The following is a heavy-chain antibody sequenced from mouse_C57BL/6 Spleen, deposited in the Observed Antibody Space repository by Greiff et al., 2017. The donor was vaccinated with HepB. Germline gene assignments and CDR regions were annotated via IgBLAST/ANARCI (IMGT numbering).Heavy chain of an antibody. V-gene: IGHV1-64*01. Sequence: VQLQQSGAELVKPGASVKLSCKASGYTFTSYWMHWVKQRPGQGLEWIGMIHPNSGSTNYNEKFKSKATLTVDKSSSTAYMQLSSLTSEDSAVYYCARSIITTVVAPDYWGQGTTLTVSS. CDR1: GYTFTSYW. D-gene: IGHD1-1*01. CDR2: IHPNSGST. J-gene: IGHJ2*01. CDR3: ARSIITTVVAPDY.